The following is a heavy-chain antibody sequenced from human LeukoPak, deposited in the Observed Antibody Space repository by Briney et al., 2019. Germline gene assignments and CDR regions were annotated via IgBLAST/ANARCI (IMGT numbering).Heavy chain of an antibody. CDR1: GYTFTGYY. D-gene: IGHD3-3*01. Sequence: EASVKVSCKASGYTFTGYYMHWVRQAPGQGLEWMGWINPNSGGTNYAQKFQGRVTMTRDTSISTAYMELSRLRSDDTAVYYCARDRQLSFGVVIPRWFDPWGQGTLVTVSS. J-gene: IGHJ5*02. V-gene: IGHV1-2*02. CDR2: INPNSGGT. CDR3: ARDRQLSFGVVIPRWFDP.